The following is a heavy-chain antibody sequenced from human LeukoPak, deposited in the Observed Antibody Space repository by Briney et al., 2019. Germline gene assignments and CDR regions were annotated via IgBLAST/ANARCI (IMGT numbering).Heavy chain of an antibody. CDR1: GGTFSSYA. J-gene: IGHJ4*02. V-gene: IGHV1-69*13. Sequence: SVKVSCKASGGTFSSYAISWVRQAPGQGLEWMGGIIPIFGTANYAQKFQGRVTITADESTSTAYMELSSLRSEDTAVYYCAGVLPYYDFWSGYYGYWGQGTLVTVSS. D-gene: IGHD3-3*01. CDR3: AGVLPYYDFWSGYYGY. CDR2: IIPIFGTA.